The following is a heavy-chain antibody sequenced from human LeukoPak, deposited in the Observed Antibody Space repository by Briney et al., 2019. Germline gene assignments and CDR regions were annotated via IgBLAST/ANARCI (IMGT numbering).Heavy chain of an antibody. D-gene: IGHD3-9*01. V-gene: IGHV1-8*03. CDR2: INPNSGNT. J-gene: IGHJ4*02. Sequence: ASVKVSCKASGYTFTGYYMHWVRQAPGQGLEWMGWINPNSGNTGYAQKFQGRVTITRNTSISTAYMELSSLRSEDTAVYYCARGSLRWFLGLARYYFDYWGQGTLVTVSS. CDR1: GYTFTGYY. CDR3: ARGSLRWFLGLARYYFDY.